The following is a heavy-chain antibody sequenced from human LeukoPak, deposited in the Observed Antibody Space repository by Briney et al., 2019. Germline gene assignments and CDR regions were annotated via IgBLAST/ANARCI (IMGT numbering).Heavy chain of an antibody. CDR3: ARYSSSTGGASYYLDY. CDR1: GFTLRNYW. Sequence: GGSLRHSCTASGFTLRNYWMHWVRQVPGKRLVWVSRISGDGSVTNYADSVQGRFTISRDNAKNTLYLQIDSLRSEDTAVYYCARYSSSTGGASYYLDYWGHGTLVTVSS. D-gene: IGHD6-6*01. J-gene: IGHJ4*01. V-gene: IGHV3-74*01. CDR2: ISGDGSVT.